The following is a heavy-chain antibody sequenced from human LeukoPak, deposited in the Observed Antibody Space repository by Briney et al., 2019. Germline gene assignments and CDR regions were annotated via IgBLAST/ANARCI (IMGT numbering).Heavy chain of an antibody. CDR2: INPNSGGT. D-gene: IGHD1-14*01. J-gene: IGHJ4*02. V-gene: IGHV1-2*02. Sequence: ASVKVSCKASGYTFTGYYMHWERQAPGQGLEWMGWINPNSGGTNYAQKFQGRVTMTRDTSISTAYMELSRLRSDDTAVYYCARETAGALSFDYWGQGTLVTVSS. CDR3: ARETAGALSFDY. CDR1: GYTFTGYY.